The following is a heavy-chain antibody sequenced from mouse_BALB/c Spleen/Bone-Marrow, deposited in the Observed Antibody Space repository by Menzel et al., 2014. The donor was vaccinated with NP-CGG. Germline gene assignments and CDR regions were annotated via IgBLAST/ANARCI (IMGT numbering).Heavy chain of an antibody. D-gene: IGHD1-1*01. CDR3: GRGAYYYGSSYYFDY. Sequence: VQLQQSGPELVKPGASVKISCKASGYSFTGYFMNWVKQSHGKSLEWIGRINPYNGDTFYNQKFKGKATLTVDKSSSXXXXXXXXXXSEDSAVYYCGRGAYYYGSSYYFDYWGQGTTLTVSS. V-gene: IGHV1-20*02. J-gene: IGHJ2*01. CDR1: GYSFTGYF. CDR2: INPYNGDT.